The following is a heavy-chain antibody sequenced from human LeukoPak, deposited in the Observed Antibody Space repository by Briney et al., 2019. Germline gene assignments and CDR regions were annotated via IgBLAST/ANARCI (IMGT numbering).Heavy chain of an antibody. D-gene: IGHD3-10*01. Sequence: SVTVSCKVSXYTLTELSMHWVRQAPGKGLEWMGGFDPEDGETIYAQKFQGRVTMTEDTSTDTAYMELSSLRSEDTAVYYCATDVVRDRNFDYWGQGTLVTVSS. CDR3: ATDVVRDRNFDY. J-gene: IGHJ4*02. CDR1: XYTLTELS. V-gene: IGHV1-24*01. CDR2: FDPEDGET.